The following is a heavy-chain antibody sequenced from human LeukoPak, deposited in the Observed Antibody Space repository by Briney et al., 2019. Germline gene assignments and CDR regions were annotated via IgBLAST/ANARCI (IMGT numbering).Heavy chain of an antibody. D-gene: IGHD3-22*01. CDR2: IYTSGST. J-gene: IGHJ4*02. CDR1: GGSISSYY. V-gene: IGHV4-4*07. Sequence: SETLSLTCTVSGGSISSYYWSWIRQPAGKGLEWIGRIYTSGSTNYNPSLKSRGTISVDTSKNQFSLKLSSVTAADTAVYYCARRYYYDSSGYYIDWGQGTLVTVSS. CDR3: ARRYYYDSSGYYID.